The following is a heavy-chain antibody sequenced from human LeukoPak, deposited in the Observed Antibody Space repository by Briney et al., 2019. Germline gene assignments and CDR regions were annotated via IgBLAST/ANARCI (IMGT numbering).Heavy chain of an antibody. Sequence: PGGSLRLSCAASGFTFSSYSMNWVRQAPGKGLEWVSYISSSGSTIYYADSVKGRFTISRDNSKNTLYLQMNSLRAEDTAVYYCARPKTHYYDSSGYLFDAFDIWGQGTMVTVSS. J-gene: IGHJ3*02. D-gene: IGHD3-22*01. CDR3: ARPKTHYYDSSGYLFDAFDI. CDR2: ISSSGSTI. CDR1: GFTFSSYS. V-gene: IGHV3-48*01.